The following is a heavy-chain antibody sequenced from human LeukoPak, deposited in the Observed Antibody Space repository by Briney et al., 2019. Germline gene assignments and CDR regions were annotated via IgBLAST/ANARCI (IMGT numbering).Heavy chain of an antibody. CDR1: GYSFTSCY. CDR3: ARACDSSGYLDY. CDR2: INPSGGGT. D-gene: IGHD3-22*01. V-gene: IGHV1-46*03. J-gene: IGHJ4*02. Sequence: ASVKVSCTASGYSFTSCYVHFVRQAPGQGLVWMGIINPSGGGTTYAQKFQGRVTMTRDTSTTTVYMELSSLRSEDTAVYYCARACDSSGYLDYWGQGTLVTVSS.